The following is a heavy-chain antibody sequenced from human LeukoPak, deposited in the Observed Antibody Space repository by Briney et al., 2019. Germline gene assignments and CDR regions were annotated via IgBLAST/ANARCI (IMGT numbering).Heavy chain of an antibody. CDR3: ARVLKQQLVPFDY. Sequence: GSLRLSCAASGFSFSSYEMNWVRQPPGKGLEWIGEINHSGSTNYNPSLKSRVTISVDTSKNQFSLKLSSVTAADTAVYYCARVLKQQLVPFDYWGQGTLVTVSS. CDR2: INHSGST. CDR1: GFSFSSYE. D-gene: IGHD6-13*01. J-gene: IGHJ4*02. V-gene: IGHV4-34*01.